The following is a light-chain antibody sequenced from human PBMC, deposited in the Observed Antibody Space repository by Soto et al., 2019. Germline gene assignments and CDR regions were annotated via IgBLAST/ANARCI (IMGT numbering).Light chain of an antibody. CDR1: QSVGTY. CDR2: DAS. Sequence: EIVLTQSPATLSLSPGERAILSCRASQSVGTYLAWYQQKPGQAPRLLIYDASNRATGIPARFGGSGSGTDFTITINSLEPEDFAVYYCQQRSNLPGAFGAGTKVDI. CDR3: QQRSNLPGA. J-gene: IGKJ3*01. V-gene: IGKV3-11*01.